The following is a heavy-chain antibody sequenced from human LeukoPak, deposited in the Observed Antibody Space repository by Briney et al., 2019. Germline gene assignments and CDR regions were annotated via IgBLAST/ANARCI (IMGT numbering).Heavy chain of an antibody. CDR3: ARDNGDHVFDY. CDR2: LGGSK. D-gene: IGHD4-17*01. V-gene: IGHV3-23*01. CDR1: GFTFSSYA. J-gene: IGHJ4*02. Sequence: GGSLRLSCAASGFTFSSYAMTWVRQAPGKGLEWVSALGGSKYYADSVKGRFTISRDNSKNTLYLQMSSMRAEDTAVYYCARDNGDHVFDYWGQGTLVTVSS.